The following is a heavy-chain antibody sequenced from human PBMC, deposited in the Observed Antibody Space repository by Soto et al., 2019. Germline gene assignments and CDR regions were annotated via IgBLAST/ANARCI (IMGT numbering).Heavy chain of an antibody. D-gene: IGHD3-3*01. V-gene: IGHV4-4*02. J-gene: IGHJ4*02. CDR3: ARNGHYSLDY. Sequence: SETLSLTCDVSGDSITNGHLWSWVRQPPEQGLEWIGEIHHTGGITYNPSLESRVTISVDKSKNQFSLKVNSVTAADTAVYYCARNGHYSLDYWGQGIVVTVSS. CDR1: GDSITNGHL. CDR2: IHHTGGI.